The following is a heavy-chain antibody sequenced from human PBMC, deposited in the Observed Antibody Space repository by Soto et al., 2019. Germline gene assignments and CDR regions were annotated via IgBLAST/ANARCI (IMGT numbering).Heavy chain of an antibody. CDR1: GFTFNNYA. Sequence: EVQLLESGGTLVQPGRSLRLSCAASGFTFNNYAFTWVRRAPGKGLEWVSSIRASDGTTYYPESVKGRFTISRDNSKNTVFLQMNSLRAEDTAVYYCAKSRGVISQNWFDSWGQGTLVTVSS. CDR3: AKSRGVISQNWFDS. CDR2: IRASDGTT. D-gene: IGHD3-10*01. J-gene: IGHJ5*01. V-gene: IGHV3-23*01.